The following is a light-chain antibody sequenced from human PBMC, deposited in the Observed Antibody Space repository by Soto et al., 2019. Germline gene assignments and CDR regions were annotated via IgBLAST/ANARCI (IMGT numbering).Light chain of an antibody. Sequence: QSVLTQPPSASGTPGQRVTISCSGSSSNIGSNTVNWYQQLPGTAPKLLIYSNNQRPSWVPDRFSGSKSGTSGCLGISGLQCEDEADYYCAALDDSLNGRVFGGGTELTVL. CDR3: AALDDSLNGRV. CDR2: SNN. V-gene: IGLV1-44*01. CDR1: SSNIGSNT. J-gene: IGLJ3*02.